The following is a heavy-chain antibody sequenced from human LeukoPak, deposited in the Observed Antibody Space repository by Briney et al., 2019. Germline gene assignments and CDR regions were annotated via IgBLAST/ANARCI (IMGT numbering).Heavy chain of an antibody. D-gene: IGHD1-26*01. J-gene: IGHJ1*01. V-gene: IGHV3-23*01. Sequence: SGGSLRLSCAASGFTFSSYAMGWVRQAPGKGLDWVSAISGSGVTTHYAGSVQGRFSISRDNSKNTLYLQMNSLRVEDTALYYCVKKVVVGATSPYSDFQDWGQGTLVTVSS. CDR2: ISGSGVTT. CDR3: VKKVVVGATSPYSDFQD. CDR1: GFTFSSYA.